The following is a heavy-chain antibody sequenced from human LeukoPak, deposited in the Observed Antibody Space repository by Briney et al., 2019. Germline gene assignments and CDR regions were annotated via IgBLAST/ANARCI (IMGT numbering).Heavy chain of an antibody. CDR3: ARSLLAAAKGLFDY. Sequence: GGSLRLSCAASGFTFDDYGMSWVRQAPGNGLEWVSGINWNGGSTGYADSVKGRFTISRDNAKNSLYLQMNSLRAEDTALYHCARSLLAAAKGLFDYWGQGTLVTVSS. J-gene: IGHJ4*02. V-gene: IGHV3-20*01. CDR2: INWNGGST. CDR1: GFTFDDYG. D-gene: IGHD6-25*01.